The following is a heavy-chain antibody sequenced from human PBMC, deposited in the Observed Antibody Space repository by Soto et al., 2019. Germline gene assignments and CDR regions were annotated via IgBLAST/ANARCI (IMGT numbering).Heavy chain of an antibody. CDR3: SRENYHNYDGPYYFDY. J-gene: IGHJ4*02. CDR2: IYYSGST. V-gene: IGHV4-59*11. Sequence: SETLSLTCTVSGGSISSHYWNWIRQPPGKGLEWVGYIYYSGSTNYNPSLKSRVTMSVDTSRNQFSLKLTSVTTADMAVYYCSRENYHNYDGPYYFDYWGQGTLVTVSS. D-gene: IGHD4-4*01. CDR1: GGSISSHY.